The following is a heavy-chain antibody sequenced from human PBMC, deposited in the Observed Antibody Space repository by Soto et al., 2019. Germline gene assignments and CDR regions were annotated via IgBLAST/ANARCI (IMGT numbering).Heavy chain of an antibody. D-gene: IGHD1-26*01. CDR2: IYYSGST. J-gene: IGHJ4*02. Sequence: SETLSLTCTVSGGSISSYYWSWIRQPPGKGLKWIGYIYYSGSTNYNPSLKSRVTISVDTSKNQLSLKLSSVTAADTAVYYCARGPAGSPRRWVYWGQGTLVTVSS. CDR1: GGSISSYY. V-gene: IGHV4-59*01. CDR3: ARGPAGSPRRWVY.